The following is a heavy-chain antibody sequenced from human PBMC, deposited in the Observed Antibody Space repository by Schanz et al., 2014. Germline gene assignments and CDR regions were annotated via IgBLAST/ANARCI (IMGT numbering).Heavy chain of an antibody. Sequence: EVQLVESGGGLVKPGDSLRLSCAASGFTFSSYTMKWVRQAPGKGLEWVSSISSTSTYLYYADSVKGRFTISRDSARNSLYLQMNSLRAEDTAVYYCERFQSPHQPFDYWGQGSLVTVSS. V-gene: IGHV3-21*01. CDR1: GFTFSSYT. CDR3: ERFQSPHQPFDY. D-gene: IGHD2-2*01. J-gene: IGHJ4*02. CDR2: ISSTSTYL.